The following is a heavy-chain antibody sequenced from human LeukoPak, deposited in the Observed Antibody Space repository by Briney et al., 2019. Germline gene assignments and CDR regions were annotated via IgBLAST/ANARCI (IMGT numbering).Heavy chain of an antibody. CDR3: ATETNGRHYDY. Sequence: GGSLRLSCTASGLTFSTSGFNWVRQAPGKGLEWVASIGPTGSDRYHADSIKGRFTISRDNANNFLYLQMNSQRAEDTAVYYCATETNGRHYDYWGQGTLLTVSS. J-gene: IGHJ4*02. CDR1: GLTFSTSG. CDR2: IGPTGSDR. D-gene: IGHD1-14*01. V-gene: IGHV3-21*06.